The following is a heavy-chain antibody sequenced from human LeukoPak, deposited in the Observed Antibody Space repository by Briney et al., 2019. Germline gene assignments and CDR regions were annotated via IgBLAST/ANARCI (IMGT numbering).Heavy chain of an antibody. V-gene: IGHV4-59*01. Sequence: SETLSLTCTVSGGSISSYYWSWIRQPPGKGLEWIGYIYYSGSTNYNPSLKSRVTISVDTSKNQFSLKLSSVTAADTAVYYCARGVMVYALRPRPPAYYYMDVWGKGTTVTVSS. CDR2: IYYSGST. J-gene: IGHJ6*03. CDR1: GGSISSYY. CDR3: ARGVMVYALRPRPPAYYYMDV. D-gene: IGHD2-8*01.